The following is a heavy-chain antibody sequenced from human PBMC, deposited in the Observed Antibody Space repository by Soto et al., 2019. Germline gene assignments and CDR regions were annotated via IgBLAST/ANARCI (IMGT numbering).Heavy chain of an antibody. CDR2: ILYDGSNK. J-gene: IGHJ6*02. D-gene: IGHD2-2*01. CDR1: GFTFSNYG. V-gene: IGHV3-30*18. Sequence: PGGSLRLSCAASGFTFSNYGMHWVRQTPGKGLEWVALILYDGSNKYYGDSMKGRFTISRDNSKNTLYLQVSSLRAEDTAVYYCAKSRDAYNFYFYYGMDVWGQGTTVTVSS. CDR3: AKSRDAYNFYFYYGMDV.